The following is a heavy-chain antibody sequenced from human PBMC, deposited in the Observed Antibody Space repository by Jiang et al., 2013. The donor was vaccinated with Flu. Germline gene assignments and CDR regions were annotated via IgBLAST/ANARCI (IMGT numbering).Heavy chain of an antibody. J-gene: IGHJ4*02. V-gene: IGHV3-30*18. CDR2: ISFDESTK. D-gene: IGHD2-21*01. Sequence: VQLLESGGGVVQPGRSLRLSCAASGFTFTNYGMHWVRQAPGKGLEWVAVISFDESTKYYADSVKGRFTISRDNSKNTLYLQMNSLRADDTAVYYCAKDLNLYCGGDCSLFDYWGQGTLVTVSS. CDR3: AKDLNLYCGGDCSLFDY. CDR1: GFTFTNYG.